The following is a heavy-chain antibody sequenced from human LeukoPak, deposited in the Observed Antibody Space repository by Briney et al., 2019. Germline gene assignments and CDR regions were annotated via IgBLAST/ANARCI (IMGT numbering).Heavy chain of an antibody. CDR2: IKSKTDGGTT. V-gene: IGHV3-15*01. J-gene: IGHJ4*02. CDR1: GFTFSDYY. Sequence: GGSLRLSCAASGFTFSDYYMSWIRQAPGKGLEWVGRIKSKTDGGTTDYAAPVKGRFTISRDDSKNTLYLQMNSLKTEDTAVYYCTRRAERFFDWFPHDYWGQGTLVTVSS. CDR3: TRRAERFFDWFPHDY. D-gene: IGHD3-9*01.